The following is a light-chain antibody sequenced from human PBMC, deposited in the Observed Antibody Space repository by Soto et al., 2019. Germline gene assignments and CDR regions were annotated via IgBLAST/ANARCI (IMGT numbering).Light chain of an antibody. V-gene: IGLV4-69*01. CDR3: QTWGPGIRV. CDR1: SEHSRYA. CDR2: INRDGSH. J-gene: IGLJ2*01. Sequence: QLVLTQSPSASASLGASVKLTCTLSSEHSRYAIAWHQQQPGKGPRYLMRINRDGSHDKGDGIPDRFSGSTSGAERYLTISGLQSEDEADYYCQTWGPGIRVFGGGTKVTVL.